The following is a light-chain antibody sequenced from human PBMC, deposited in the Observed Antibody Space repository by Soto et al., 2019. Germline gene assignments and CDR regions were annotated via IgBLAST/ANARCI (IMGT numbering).Light chain of an antibody. V-gene: IGKV3-20*01. CDR1: QSVSSSY. J-gene: IGKJ2*01. CDR2: GAS. Sequence: EIVLTQSPGTLSLSPGERATLSCRASQSVSSSYLAWYQQKPGQAPRLLIYGASSRATGIPDRFSGSGSGTDLTLTITRLEPEDFAVYYCQQYGNSPYTFGQGNKLEIK. CDR3: QQYGNSPYT.